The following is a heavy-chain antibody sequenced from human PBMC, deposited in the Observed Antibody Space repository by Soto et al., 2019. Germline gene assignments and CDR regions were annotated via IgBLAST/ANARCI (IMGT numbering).Heavy chain of an antibody. CDR3: ARDSRVYYGSGSSVDG. V-gene: IGHV3-11*01. CDR1: GFTFSDYY. D-gene: IGHD3-10*01. Sequence: LRLSCAASGFTFSDYYMSWIRQAPGKGLEWVSYISSSGNTVYYADSVEGRFTISRDNAQNSLYLQMNSLRAEDTAVYYCARDSRVYYGSGSSVDGWGQGTLVTVSS. J-gene: IGHJ4*02. CDR2: ISSSGNTV.